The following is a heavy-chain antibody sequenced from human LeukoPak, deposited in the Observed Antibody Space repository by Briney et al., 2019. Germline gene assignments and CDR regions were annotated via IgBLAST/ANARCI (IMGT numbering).Heavy chain of an antibody. CDR2: IRSKAYGGTP. J-gene: IGHJ4*02. V-gene: IGHV3-49*03. D-gene: IGHD6-6*01. Sequence: GGSLRLSCTASGFTFGDYAMSWFRLAPGQGLEWVGLIRSKAYGGTPEYAASVKGRFTISRDDSKSIAYLQMNSLQTEDTAMYYCTRVGIAARPYYWGQGTLVTVSS. CDR3: TRVGIAARPYY. CDR1: GFTFGDYA.